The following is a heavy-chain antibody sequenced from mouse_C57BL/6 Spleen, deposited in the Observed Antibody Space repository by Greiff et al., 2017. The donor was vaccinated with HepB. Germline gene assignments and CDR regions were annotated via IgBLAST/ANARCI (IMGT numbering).Heavy chain of an antibody. Sequence: QVQLQQSGAELVRPGASVKLSCKASGYTFTDYYINWVKQRPGQGLEWIARIYPGSGNTYYNEKFKGKATLTAEKSSSTAYMQLSSLTSEDSAVYFCAREWDYDLWIYFDYWGQGTTLTVSS. D-gene: IGHD2-4*01. V-gene: IGHV1-76*01. CDR1: GYTFTDYY. CDR3: AREWDYDLWIYFDY. J-gene: IGHJ2*01. CDR2: IYPGSGNT.